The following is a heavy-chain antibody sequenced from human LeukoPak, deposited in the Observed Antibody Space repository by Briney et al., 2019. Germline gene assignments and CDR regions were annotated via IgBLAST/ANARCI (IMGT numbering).Heavy chain of an antibody. D-gene: IGHD4-17*01. Sequence: SSVKVSCKTSGGTFNNTAISWVRQAPGQGLEWLGGIMPLFGTAGYAQKFQGRVTITKDESTRTVYLELTSLTSDDTAVYYCARDVHGDYGSGWFDPWGQGTLVSVSS. CDR2: IMPLFGTA. CDR1: GGTFNNTA. V-gene: IGHV1-69*05. CDR3: ARDVHGDYGSGWFDP. J-gene: IGHJ5*02.